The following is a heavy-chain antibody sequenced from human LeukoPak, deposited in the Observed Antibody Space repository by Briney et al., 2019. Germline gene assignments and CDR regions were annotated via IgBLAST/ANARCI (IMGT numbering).Heavy chain of an antibody. V-gene: IGHV4-39*01. J-gene: IGHJ4*02. CDR3: ARFWSGILPDY. D-gene: IGHD3-3*01. CDR1: GGSISSSSYY. Sequence: PSETLSLTCTVSGGSISSSSYYWGWIRQPPGKGLEWIGSIYYSGSTYYNPSLKSRVTISVDTSKNQFSLKLSSVTAADTAVYYCARFWSGILPDYWGQGTLVTVSS. CDR2: IYYSGST.